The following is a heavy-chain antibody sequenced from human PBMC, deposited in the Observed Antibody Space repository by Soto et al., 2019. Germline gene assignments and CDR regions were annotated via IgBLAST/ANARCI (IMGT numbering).Heavy chain of an antibody. CDR2: IIPIFGTA. CDR1: GGTFSSCA. D-gene: IGHD6-19*01. Sequence: SVKVSCKASGGTFSSCAISWVRQAPGQGLEWMGGIIPIFGTANYAQKFQGRVTITADESTSTAYMELSSLRSEDTAVYYCARVGIAVAGTKVYYYYGMDVWGQGTTVTVSS. CDR3: ARVGIAVAGTKVYYYYGMDV. V-gene: IGHV1-69*13. J-gene: IGHJ6*02.